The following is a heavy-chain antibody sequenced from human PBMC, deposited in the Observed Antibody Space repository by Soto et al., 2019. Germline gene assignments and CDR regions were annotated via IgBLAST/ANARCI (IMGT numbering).Heavy chain of an antibody. CDR3: ARVRCSSTSCPKRNWFDP. Sequence: PSETLSLTCAVYGGSFSGYYWSWIRQPPGKGLEWIGEINHSGSTNYNPSLKSRVTISVDTSKNQFSLKLSSVTAADTAVYYCARVRCSSTSCPKRNWFDPWGQGTLVPVSS. CDR1: GGSFSGYY. J-gene: IGHJ5*02. CDR2: INHSGST. V-gene: IGHV4-34*01. D-gene: IGHD2-2*01.